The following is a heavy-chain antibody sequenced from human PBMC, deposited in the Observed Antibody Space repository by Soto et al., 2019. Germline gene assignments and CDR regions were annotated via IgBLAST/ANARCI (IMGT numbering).Heavy chain of an antibody. CDR3: ARVSAAGHSPTPYSSSWYWFDP. V-gene: IGHV1-46*01. D-gene: IGHD6-13*01. CDR1: GYTFTSYY. J-gene: IGHJ5*02. CDR2: INPSGGST. Sequence: GASVKVSCKASGYTFTSYYMHWVRQAPGQGLEWMGRINPSGGSTDNAQKFQGRVTMTRDTSTSTVYMELSSLRSEDTAVYYCARVSAAGHSPTPYSSSWYWFDPWGQGTLVTVSS.